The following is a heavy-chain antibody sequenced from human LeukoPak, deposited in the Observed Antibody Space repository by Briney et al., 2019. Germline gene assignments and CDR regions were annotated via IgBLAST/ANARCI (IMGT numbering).Heavy chain of an antibody. Sequence: PGRSLRLSCAASGYTFSNYGMHWVRQAPGKGLEWLAIMWYDGSIKFYADSAKGRFTITRDNSKNTVFLQTNSLRAEDTAVYYCARGRDGYNYYYYYYMDVWGKGTTATVSS. J-gene: IGHJ6*03. CDR1: GYTFSNYG. CDR3: ARGRDGYNYYYYYYMDV. CDR2: MWYDGSIK. V-gene: IGHV3-33*02. D-gene: IGHD5-24*01.